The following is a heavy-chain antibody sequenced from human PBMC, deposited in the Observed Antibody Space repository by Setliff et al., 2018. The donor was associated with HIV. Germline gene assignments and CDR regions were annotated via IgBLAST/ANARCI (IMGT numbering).Heavy chain of an antibody. V-gene: IGHV4-30-4*08. D-gene: IGHD2-2*01. CDR1: GGSITNGDHY. CDR2: IYYTGDT. J-gene: IGHJ4*02. CDR3: ARMSISASVYFDY. Sequence: SETLSLTCSVSGGSITNGDHYWAWTRQSPGKGLEWIGYIYYTGDTYYSSSFESRVVISPDTSNNQFSLRVRSVTAADTALYFCARMSISASVYFDYWGQGTLVTVSS.